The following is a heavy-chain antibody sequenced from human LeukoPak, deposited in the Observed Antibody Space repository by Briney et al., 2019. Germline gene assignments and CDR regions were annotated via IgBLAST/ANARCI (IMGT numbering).Heavy chain of an antibody. CDR1: GFTFSSYG. V-gene: IGHV3-30*18. J-gene: IGHJ6*02. CDR3: AKDHYYCSGGCRYSSYYYGMDV. D-gene: IGHD2-15*01. Sequence: PGGSLRLSCAPSGFTFSSYGMQWARQAPGRGLEWGAVISYDGSNKYYADSVKGRFTISRDNSKNPLYLQMKRLRGEDTAVYYCAKDHYYCSGGCRYSSYYYGMDVWGQGTTVTVYS. CDR2: ISYDGSNK.